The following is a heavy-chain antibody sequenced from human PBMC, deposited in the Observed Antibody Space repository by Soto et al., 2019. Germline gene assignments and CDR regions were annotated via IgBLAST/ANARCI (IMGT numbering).Heavy chain of an antibody. CDR1: GFTFSSYS. V-gene: IGHV3-21*01. Sequence: EVQLVESGGGLVKPGGSLRLSCAASGFTFSSYSMNWVRQAPGKGLEWVSSISSSSSYIYYADSVKGRFTISRDNAKNSLYLQMNNLRAEDTAVYYCARDALDMTTVTRGYYYYYMDVWGKGTTVTVSS. D-gene: IGHD4-17*01. CDR3: ARDALDMTTVTRGYYYYYMDV. CDR2: ISSSSSYI. J-gene: IGHJ6*03.